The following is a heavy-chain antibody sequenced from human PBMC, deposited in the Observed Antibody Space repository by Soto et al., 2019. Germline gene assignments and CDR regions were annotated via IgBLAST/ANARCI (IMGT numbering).Heavy chain of an antibody. CDR1: AYSFTSYW. CDR3: ASSIGYGGTDAFDI. D-gene: IGHD4-17*01. V-gene: IGHV5-51*01. J-gene: IGHJ3*02. Sequence: ESLKISCTGCAYSFTSYWIGWVRQMRGKGLERMGIIYPGDSDTRYSPSFQGQVTISADKSITTTYLQWSSLKASDTAMYYCASSIGYGGTDAFDIWGQGTRVTV. CDR2: IYPGDSDT.